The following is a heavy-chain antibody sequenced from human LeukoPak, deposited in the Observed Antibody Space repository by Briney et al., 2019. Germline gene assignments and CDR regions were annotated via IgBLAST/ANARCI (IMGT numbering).Heavy chain of an antibody. Sequence: GASVKVSCKASGYTFTSYDINGVRQATGQGLEWMGWMNPNSGNTGYAQKFQGRVTITRNTSISTAYMELSSLRSEDTAVYYCARTRRWVEERVLYYFDYWGQGTLVTVSS. CDR3: ARTRRWVEERVLYYFDY. CDR1: GYTFTSYD. J-gene: IGHJ4*02. V-gene: IGHV1-8*03. CDR2: MNPNSGNT. D-gene: IGHD1-26*01.